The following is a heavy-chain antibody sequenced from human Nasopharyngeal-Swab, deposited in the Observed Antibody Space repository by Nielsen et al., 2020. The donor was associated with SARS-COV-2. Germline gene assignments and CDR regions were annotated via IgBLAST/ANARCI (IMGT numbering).Heavy chain of an antibody. D-gene: IGHD6-13*01. CDR3: ARDLSSIWTSGLGV. V-gene: IGHV3-72*01. Sequence: GESLKISCAASGFTFSSYSMDWVRQAPGKGLEWVGRSRNKANSYTTEYAASVKGRFTISRDDSKNSLYLQMSSLRTEDTALYYCARDLSSIWTSGLGVWGQGTTVIVSS. J-gene: IGHJ6*02. CDR2: SRNKANSYTT. CDR1: GFTFSSYS.